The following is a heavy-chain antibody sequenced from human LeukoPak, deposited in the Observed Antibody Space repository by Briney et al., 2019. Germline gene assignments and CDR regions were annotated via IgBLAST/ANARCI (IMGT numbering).Heavy chain of an antibody. V-gene: IGHV3-48*04. D-gene: IGHD6-13*01. CDR2: ISTSDSTI. CDR1: GFTLRTYG. Sequence: GGSLRLSCAGSGFTLRTYGVHWVRQAPGKGLEWVSYISTSDSTIYYADSVKGRFTISRDNSKSTVYLQMNSLRAEDTAVYYCADSSWYYWGQGTLVTVSS. CDR3: ADSSWYY. J-gene: IGHJ4*02.